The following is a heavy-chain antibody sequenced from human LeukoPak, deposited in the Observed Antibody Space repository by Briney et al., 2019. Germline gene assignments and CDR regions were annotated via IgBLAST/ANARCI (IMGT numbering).Heavy chain of an antibody. CDR2: MNPNSGNT. CDR1: GYTFTSYD. D-gene: IGHD1/OR15-1a*01. Sequence: ASVKVSCKASGYTFTSYDINWVRQATGQGLEWMGWMNPNSGNTSYAQKFQGRVTITRNTSISTAYMELSSLRSEDTAVYYCAREQGSTGYFEYWGQGTLVTVSS. V-gene: IGHV1-8*03. J-gene: IGHJ4*02. CDR3: AREQGSTGYFEY.